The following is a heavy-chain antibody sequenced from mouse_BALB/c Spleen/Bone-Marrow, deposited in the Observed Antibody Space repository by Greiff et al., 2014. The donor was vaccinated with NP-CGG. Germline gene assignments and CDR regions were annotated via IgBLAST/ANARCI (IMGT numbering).Heavy chain of an antibody. J-gene: IGHJ1*01. CDR2: IDPANGNT. CDR3: ASYRYAWYFDV. CDR1: GFNIKDTY. V-gene: IGHV14-3*02. Sequence: EVQGVESGAELVKPGASVKSSCTASGFNIKDTYMHWVKQRPEQGLEWIGRIDPANGNTKYDPKFQGKATITADTSSNTAYLQLSSLTSEDTAVYYCASYRYAWYFDVWGAGTTVTVSS. D-gene: IGHD2-14*01.